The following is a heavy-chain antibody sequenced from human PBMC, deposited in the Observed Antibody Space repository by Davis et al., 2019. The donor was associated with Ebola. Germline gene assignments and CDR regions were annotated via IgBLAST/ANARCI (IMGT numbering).Heavy chain of an antibody. D-gene: IGHD6-19*01. CDR2: ISYSSSYI. CDR3: ARDWQSDF. V-gene: IGHV3-21*01. CDR1: GFAFNRYA. Sequence: GGSLRLSCAGSGFAFNRYAMNWVRQAPGKGLEWVSSISYSSSYIFYADSVKGRFTISRDNAKNSLFLQMNSLRAEDTAVYYCARDWQSDFWGQGTLVTVSS. J-gene: IGHJ4*02.